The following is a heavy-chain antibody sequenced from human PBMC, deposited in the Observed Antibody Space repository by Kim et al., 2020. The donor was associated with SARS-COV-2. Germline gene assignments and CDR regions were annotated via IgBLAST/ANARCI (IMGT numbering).Heavy chain of an antibody. D-gene: IGHD5-12*01. CDR1: GGSISSYY. CDR3: AGTHSILHPRGYSGYGLDY. CDR2: IYYSGST. Sequence: SETLSLTCTVSGGSISSYYWSWIRQPPGKGLEWIGYIYYSGSTNYNPSLKSRVTISVDTSKNQFSLKLSSVTAADTAVYYCAGTHSILHPRGYSGYGLDYWGQGTLVTVSS. V-gene: IGHV4-59*13. J-gene: IGHJ4*02.